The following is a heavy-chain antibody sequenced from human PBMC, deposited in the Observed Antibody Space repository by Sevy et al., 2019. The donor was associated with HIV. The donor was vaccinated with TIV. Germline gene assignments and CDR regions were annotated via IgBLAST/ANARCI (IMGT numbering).Heavy chain of an antibody. V-gene: IGHV3-9*01. D-gene: IGHD3-22*01. Sequence: GGSLRLSCVASGFTFDDYAMHWVRQAPGKGLEWVSGISWNSGSIGYADSVKGRFTISRDNAKNSLYLQMNSLRAEDTALYYCAKGKTYYYDSSGAPDAFDIWGQGTMVTVSS. CDR3: AKGKTYYYDSSGAPDAFDI. CDR1: GFTFDDYA. J-gene: IGHJ3*02. CDR2: ISWNSGSI.